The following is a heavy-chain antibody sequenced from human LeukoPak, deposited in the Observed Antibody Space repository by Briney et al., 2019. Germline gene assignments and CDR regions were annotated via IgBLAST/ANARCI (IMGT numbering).Heavy chain of an antibody. D-gene: IGHD5-24*01. Sequence: GGSLRLSCAASGFTFRNYVIHWVRQAPGKGLEWVAVTSSDLNVKLYADSVKGRFTISRDNSKNTLYLQMNSLRAEDTAVYYCARGGVEMANWGQGTLVTVSS. J-gene: IGHJ4*02. CDR2: TSSDLNVK. CDR3: ARGGVEMAN. CDR1: GFTFRNYV. V-gene: IGHV3-30-3*01.